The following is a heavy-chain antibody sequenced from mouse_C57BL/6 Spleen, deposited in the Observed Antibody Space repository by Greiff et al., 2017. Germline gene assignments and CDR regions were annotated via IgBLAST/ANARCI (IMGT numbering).Heavy chain of an antibody. CDR2: IYPGDGDT. J-gene: IGHJ3*01. CDR3: ARDKGYDGYYPWFAY. D-gene: IGHD2-3*01. CDR1: GYAFSSSW. Sequence: QVQLQQSGPELVKPGASVKISCKASGYAFSSSWLNWVKQRPGKGLEWIGRIYPGDGDTNYNGKFKGKATLTADKTSSTAYMQLSSLTSEDSAVYFCARDKGYDGYYPWFAYWGQGTLVTVSA. V-gene: IGHV1-82*01.